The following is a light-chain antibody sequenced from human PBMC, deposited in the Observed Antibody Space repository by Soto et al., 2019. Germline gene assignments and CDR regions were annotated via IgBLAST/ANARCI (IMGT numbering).Light chain of an antibody. CDR2: GAS. CDR1: QSISSN. V-gene: IGKV3-15*01. J-gene: IGKJ1*01. Sequence: EIVMTQSPATLSVSPGERATLSCRASQSISSNLAWYQQKRGQAPRLLIYGASTRATGIPARFSGSGSGTEFTLTISSLQSEDFAVYCCQQYNNWPPTFGQGTKVEIK. CDR3: QQYNNWPPT.